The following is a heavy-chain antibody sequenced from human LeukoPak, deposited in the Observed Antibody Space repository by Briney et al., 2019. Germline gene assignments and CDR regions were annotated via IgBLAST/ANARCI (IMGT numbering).Heavy chain of an antibody. Sequence: ASVKVSCKASGYTFSGYYVHWVRQAPGQGLEWMGRINPNGDGTNYAQKFQGWVTMTRDTSMSTAYMELSRLSSDDTAVYSCATGDYFYSSGQGTLVTASS. V-gene: IGHV1-2*04. J-gene: IGHJ4*02. CDR1: GYTFSGYY. CDR3: ATGDYFYS. CDR2: INPNGDGT.